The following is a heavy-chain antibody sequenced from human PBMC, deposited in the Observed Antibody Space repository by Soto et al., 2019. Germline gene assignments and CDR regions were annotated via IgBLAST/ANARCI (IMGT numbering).Heavy chain of an antibody. CDR1: GFTFSNAW. J-gene: IGHJ4*02. V-gene: IGHV3-15*01. CDR3: TTSSGFGGYDSPFNS. D-gene: IGHD5-12*01. Sequence: EVQLVESGGGLVKPGGSLRLSCAASGFTFSNAWMSWVRQAPGKGLEWVGRIKSKTDGGTTDYAAPVKGRFTISREDSKNTLYLHMNSLKTEDTVVYYCTTSSGFGGYDSPFNSWGQGTLVTVSS. CDR2: IKSKTDGGTT.